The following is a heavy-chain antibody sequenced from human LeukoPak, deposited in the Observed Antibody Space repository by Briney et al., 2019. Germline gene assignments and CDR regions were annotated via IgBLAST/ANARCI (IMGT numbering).Heavy chain of an antibody. J-gene: IGHJ4*02. V-gene: IGHV3-30*02. Sequence: PGGSLRLSCATSGFTFSTYGMHWVRQAPGKGLKWVALIRDDGSNKYYGDSVKGRFSISRDNAKNTLYLQMNSLRAEDTAVYYCAKDLYDYGDYFLTGFDFWGQGTLVTVSS. CDR1: GFTFSTYG. CDR2: IRDDGSNK. D-gene: IGHD4-17*01. CDR3: AKDLYDYGDYFLTGFDF.